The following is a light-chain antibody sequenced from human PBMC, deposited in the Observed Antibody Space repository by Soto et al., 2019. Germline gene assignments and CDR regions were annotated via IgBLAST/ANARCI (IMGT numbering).Light chain of an antibody. CDR2: GAS. V-gene: IGKV3-15*01. CDR3: QQYNSSRET. CDR1: QSVGSN. J-gene: IGKJ1*01. Sequence: EIVLTQSPSTLSLSPGERATLSSGASQSVGSNLAWYQQKPGQAPRLLIYGASTRATGVPARFSGSGSGTEFTLTISSLQPEDFAVYYCQQYNSSRETFGQGTKVDIK.